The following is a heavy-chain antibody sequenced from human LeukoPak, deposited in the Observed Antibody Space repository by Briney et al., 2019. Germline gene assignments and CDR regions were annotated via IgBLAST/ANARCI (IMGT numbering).Heavy chain of an antibody. Sequence: PGGSLRLSCAASGFTLSSYSMNWVRQAPGKGLEWVSSISSSSSYIYYADSVKGRFTISRDNAKNSLYLQMNSLRAEDTAVYYCARGISGFGELGYYYYYMDVWGKGTTVTISS. D-gene: IGHD3-10*01. CDR1: GFTLSSYS. J-gene: IGHJ6*03. CDR3: ARGISGFGELGYYYYYMDV. CDR2: ISSSSSYI. V-gene: IGHV3-21*04.